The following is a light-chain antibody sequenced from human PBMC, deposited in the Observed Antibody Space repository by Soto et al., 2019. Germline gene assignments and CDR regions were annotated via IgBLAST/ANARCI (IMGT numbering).Light chain of an antibody. CDR1: HSFSSTY. CDR3: QQYSSSPIT. J-gene: IGKJ5*01. V-gene: IGKV3-20*01. Sequence: ENVSTQSPGTLTLPQGERASLSCRASHSFSSTYLAWYQQKPGQAPRLLIYGASSRATGIPDRFSGGGSGTDFSLTICGLDPEDFAVYYCQQYSSSPITFGQGARLEIK. CDR2: GAS.